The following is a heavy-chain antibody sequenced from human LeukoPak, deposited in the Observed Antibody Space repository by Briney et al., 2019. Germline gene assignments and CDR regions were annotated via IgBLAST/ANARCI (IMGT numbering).Heavy chain of an antibody. CDR2: IYPGDSDT. J-gene: IGHJ4*02. V-gene: IGHV5-51*01. D-gene: IGHD2-2*01. CDR1: GYSFTSYW. Sequence: GESLKISCKGSGYSFTSYWSGWVRQMPGKGLEWMGIIYPGDSDTRYSPSFQGQVTISADKSISTAYLQWSSLKASDTAMYYCGYCSSTSCLYFDYWGQGTMVTVSS. CDR3: GYCSSTSCLYFDY.